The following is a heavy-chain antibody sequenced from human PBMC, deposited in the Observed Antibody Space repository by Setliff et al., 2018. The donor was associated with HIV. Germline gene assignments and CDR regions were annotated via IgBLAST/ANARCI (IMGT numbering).Heavy chain of an antibody. D-gene: IGHD3-3*01. CDR1: GVSFNNYA. CDR2: ISGGGGGT. CDR3: TRGQRLTIFGVVIRRDWFDP. Sequence: PGGSLRLSCAASGVSFNNYAMSWVHQAPGKGLEWVSAISGGGGGTNYADSVRGRFTISRDNSNNTLYLHMNNLRADDTAVYYCTRGQRLTIFGVVIRRDWFDPWGQGTLVTVSS. V-gene: IGHV3-23*01. J-gene: IGHJ5*02.